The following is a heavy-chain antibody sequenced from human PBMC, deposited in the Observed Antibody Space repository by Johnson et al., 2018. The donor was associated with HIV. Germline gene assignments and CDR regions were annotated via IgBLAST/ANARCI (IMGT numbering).Heavy chain of an antibody. CDR2: ISSDGSNK. D-gene: IGHD6-6*01. Sequence: QVQLVESGGGLVQPGGSLRLSCAASGFTFSSYAMHWVRQAPGTGLEWVAVISSDGSNKYYADSVKGRFSISRDNAKNSLYLQMNSLRAEDTAVYYCAREPVRYAFDIWGQGTMVTVSS. V-gene: IGHV3-30-3*01. CDR3: AREPVRYAFDI. CDR1: GFTFSSYA. J-gene: IGHJ3*02.